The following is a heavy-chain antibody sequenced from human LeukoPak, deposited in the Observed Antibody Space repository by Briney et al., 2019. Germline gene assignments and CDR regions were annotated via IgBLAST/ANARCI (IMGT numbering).Heavy chain of an antibody. V-gene: IGHV5-51*01. J-gene: IGHJ3*02. D-gene: IGHD3-10*01. CDR1: GYSFTNYW. CDR3: ARVGYYGSGSYPFDAFDI. Sequence: GESLKISCKGSGYSFTNYWIGWVRQMPGKGLEWMGIIYPDDSDTRYSPSFQGQVTISADKSISTAYLQWSSLKASDTAMYYCARVGYYGSGSYPFDAFDIWGKGTMVTVSS. CDR2: IYPDDSDT.